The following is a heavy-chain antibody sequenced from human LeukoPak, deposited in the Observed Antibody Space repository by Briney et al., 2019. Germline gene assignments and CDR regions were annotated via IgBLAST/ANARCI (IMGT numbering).Heavy chain of an antibody. V-gene: IGHV1-2*02. D-gene: IGHD4-17*01. CDR2: INPKTGGT. Sequence: ASVKVSCKASGYTFTGYYVHWVRQAPGQGLEWMGWINPKTGGTNYAQKFRGRVTMTRDTSISTAYMELSRVRSDDTAVYYCARNRYGDYTPDYWGQGTLVTVSS. CDR1: GYTFTGYY. J-gene: IGHJ4*02. CDR3: ARNRYGDYTPDY.